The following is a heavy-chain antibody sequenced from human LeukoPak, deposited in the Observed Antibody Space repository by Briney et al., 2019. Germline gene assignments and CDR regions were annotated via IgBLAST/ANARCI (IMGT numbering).Heavy chain of an antibody. J-gene: IGHJ4*02. D-gene: IGHD6-19*01. CDR3: AYLTSGWYYFDY. Sequence: GGSLRLSCAASGFTFSSYAMSWVRQAPGKGLEWVSAISGSGGSTYYADSVKGRFTISRDNSKNTLYLQMNSLRAEDTAVYYCAYLTSGWYYFDYWGQGTLVTLSS. CDR1: GFTFSSYA. V-gene: IGHV3-23*01. CDR2: ISGSGGST.